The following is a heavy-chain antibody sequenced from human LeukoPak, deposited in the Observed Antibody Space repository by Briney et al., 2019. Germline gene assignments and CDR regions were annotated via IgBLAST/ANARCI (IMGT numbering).Heavy chain of an antibody. J-gene: IGHJ3*02. Sequence: SQTLSLTRTLSRGSTCYDYWSCIREPPGNGLEGFGYVYYSGSTSYNPSLKSRVTISLDTSKHQFSLKINSVTAADTAVYYCARHAYCGGDCFGGAFEIWGEGTMVTVSS. V-gene: IGHV4-59*08. D-gene: IGHD2-21*02. CDR2: VYYSGST. CDR1: RGSTCYDY. CDR3: ARHAYCGGDCFGGAFEI.